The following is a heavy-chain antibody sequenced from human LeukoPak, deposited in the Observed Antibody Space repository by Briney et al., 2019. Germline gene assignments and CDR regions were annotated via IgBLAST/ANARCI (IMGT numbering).Heavy chain of an antibody. J-gene: IGHJ5*02. CDR1: GNTFTSYD. Sequence: GASVKVSCKASGNTFTSYDINWVRQATGQGLEWMGWMNPNSGNTGYAQKFQGRVTMTRYTSISTAYMELSSLRSEDTAVYYCARGRRKIGGINWFDPWGQGTLVTVSS. CDR3: ARGRRKIGGINWFDP. CDR2: MNPNSGNT. V-gene: IGHV1-8*01.